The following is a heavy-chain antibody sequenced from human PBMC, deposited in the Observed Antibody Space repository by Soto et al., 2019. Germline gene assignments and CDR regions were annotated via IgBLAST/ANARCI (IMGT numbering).Heavy chain of an antibody. J-gene: IGHJ4*02. D-gene: IGHD3-3*01. CDR1: GFTFSSYA. V-gene: IGHV3-23*01. CDR3: AKGGRITIFGVVTSFDY. Sequence: VQLLESGGGLVQPGGSLRLSCAASGFTFSSYAMSWVRQAPGKGLEWVSAISGSGGSTYYADSVKGRFTISRDNSKNTLYLQMNSLRAEDTAVYYCAKGGRITIFGVVTSFDYWGQGTLVTVSS. CDR2: ISGSGGST.